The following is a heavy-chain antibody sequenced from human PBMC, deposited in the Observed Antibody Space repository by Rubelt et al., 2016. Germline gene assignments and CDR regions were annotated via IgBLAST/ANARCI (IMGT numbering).Heavy chain of an antibody. J-gene: IGHJ4*02. CDR2: IYYSGTT. V-gene: IGHV4-28*03. CDR1: GYSISSTNW. Sequence: QVQLQESGPGLVKPSDTLSLTCAVSGYSISSTNWWGWIRQPPGKGLEWIGYIYYSGTTYYNPSLKSRVTISGDTSKNRFSLKLTSVTAADTAVYYCVRANYFDYWGQGTLVTVSS. CDR3: VRANYFDY.